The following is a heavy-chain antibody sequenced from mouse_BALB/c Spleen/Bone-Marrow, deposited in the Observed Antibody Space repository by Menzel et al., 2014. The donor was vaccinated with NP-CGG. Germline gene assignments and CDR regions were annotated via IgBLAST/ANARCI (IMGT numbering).Heavy chain of an antibody. D-gene: IGHD1-3*01. V-gene: IGHV5-6*01. CDR1: GFTFSDYG. CDR2: ISSGGSYT. CDR3: ARLTPDYAMDY. J-gene: IGHJ4*01. Sequence: EVQGVESGGDLVKPGGSLKLSCAASGFTFSDYGMSWVRQTPDKRLEGVATISSGGSYTYFPDSVKGRFTISRDNAKNTQYLQMNSLKSEDAAMYYCARLTPDYAMDYWGQGTSVTVSS.